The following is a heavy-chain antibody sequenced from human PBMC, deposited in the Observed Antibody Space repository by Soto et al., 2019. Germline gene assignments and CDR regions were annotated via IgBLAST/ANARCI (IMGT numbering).Heavy chain of an antibody. CDR1: GGSISSSSYY. CDR3: ARHKLSGILPRRVRNWFDP. V-gene: IGHV4-39*01. Sequence: ASETLSLTCTVSGGSISSSSYYWGWIRQPPGKGLEWIGSIYYSGSTYYNPSLKSRVTISVDTSKNQFSLKLSSVTAADTAVYYCARHKLSGILPRRVRNWFDPWGQGTLVTVSS. J-gene: IGHJ5*02. CDR2: IYYSGST. D-gene: IGHD3-10*01.